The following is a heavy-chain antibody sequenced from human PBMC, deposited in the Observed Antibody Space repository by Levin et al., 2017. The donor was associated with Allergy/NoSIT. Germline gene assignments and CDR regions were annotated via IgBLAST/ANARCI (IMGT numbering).Heavy chain of an antibody. Sequence: GGSLRLSCAASGFTFSSYDMHWVRQATGKGLEWVSAIGTAGDTYYPGSVKGRFTISRENAKNSLYLQMNSLRAGDTAVYYCARAHSPGIAVAAHFDLWGRGTLVTVSS. CDR2: IGTAGDT. D-gene: IGHD6-19*01. J-gene: IGHJ2*01. V-gene: IGHV3-13*04. CDR1: GFTFSSYD. CDR3: ARAHSPGIAVAAHFDL.